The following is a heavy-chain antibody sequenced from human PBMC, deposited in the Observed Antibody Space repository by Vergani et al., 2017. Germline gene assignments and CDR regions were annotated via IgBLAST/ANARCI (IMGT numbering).Heavy chain of an antibody. CDR3: AKDAAQCMDTARALGH. Sequence: QVQLVESGGGVVQPGGSLRLSCAASGFTFTSYGTHWVRQAPGKGLEWVAFIRYDGSNKYYADPVKGRFTISRDNSKDTLYLQMNSLRAEDTAVYYCAKDAAQCMDTARALGHWGQGTLVTVSS. D-gene: IGHD5-18*01. CDR1: GFTFTSYG. CDR2: IRYDGSNK. J-gene: IGHJ4*02. V-gene: IGHV3-30*02.